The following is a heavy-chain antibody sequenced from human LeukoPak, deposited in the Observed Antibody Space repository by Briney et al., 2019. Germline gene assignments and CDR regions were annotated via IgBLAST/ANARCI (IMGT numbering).Heavy chain of an antibody. D-gene: IGHD6-6*01. CDR2: IRYDGSNK. V-gene: IGHV3-30*02. CDR1: GFTFSSYG. CDR3: AKDPEYSYYCYMDV. Sequence: PGGSLRLSCAASGFTFSSYGMHWVRQAPGKGLEWVAFIRYDGSNKYYADSVKGRFTISRDNSKNTLYLQMNSLRAEDTAVYYCAKDPEYSYYCYMDVWGKGTTVTVSS. J-gene: IGHJ6*03.